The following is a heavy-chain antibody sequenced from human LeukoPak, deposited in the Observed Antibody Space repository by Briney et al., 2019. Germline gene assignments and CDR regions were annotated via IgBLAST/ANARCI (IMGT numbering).Heavy chain of an antibody. CDR3: AKDLGRTMGYDY. CDR2: ISGSGIST. V-gene: IGHV3-23*01. J-gene: IGHJ4*02. Sequence: GGSLRLSCAASGFTFSSYAMSWVRLAPGKGLEWVSAISGSGISTYYADSVKGRFTISRDNSKTTLYLQMNSLRAEDTAVYYCAKDLGRTMGYDYWGQGTLVTVSS. CDR1: GFTFSSYA. D-gene: IGHD3-10*01.